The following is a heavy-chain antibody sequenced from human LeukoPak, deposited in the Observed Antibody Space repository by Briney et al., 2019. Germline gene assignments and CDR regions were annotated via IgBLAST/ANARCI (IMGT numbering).Heavy chain of an antibody. V-gene: IGHV1-18*01. CDR1: GYTFTSYG. CDR2: TSAYNGNT. J-gene: IGHJ3*02. CDR3: ARDAIGRKLHAFDI. Sequence: GASVKVSCKASGYTFTSYGISWVRQAPGQGLEWMGWTSAYNGNTNYAQKLQGRVTMTTDTSTSTAYMELRSLRSDDTAVYYCARDAIGRKLHAFDIWGQGTMVTVSS. D-gene: IGHD1-7*01.